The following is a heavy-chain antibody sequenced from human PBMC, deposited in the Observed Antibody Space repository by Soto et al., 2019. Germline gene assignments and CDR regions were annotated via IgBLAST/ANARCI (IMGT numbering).Heavy chain of an antibody. CDR1: GGSISGCGYY. Sequence: QVQLQESGPGLVKPSQTLSLTCTVSGGSISGCGYYWSWIRQHPGKGLEWIGYIYNSGSTYYNPSLQSRVTISADSSKNQFSLKSSSVTAADTAVYYGARDPAPWGQGTLVTVSS. CDR3: ARDPAP. J-gene: IGHJ5*02. V-gene: IGHV4-31*03. CDR2: IYNSGST.